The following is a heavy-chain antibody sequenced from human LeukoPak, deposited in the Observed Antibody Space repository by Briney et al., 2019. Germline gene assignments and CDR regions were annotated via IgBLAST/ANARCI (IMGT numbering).Heavy chain of an antibody. D-gene: IGHD5-12*01. Sequence: PGGSLRLSCAASGFTFSSYSMDWVRQAPGKGLECVSVVYSGGRIYYADSVKGRFTISRDNSKNTLYLQMNSLKTEDTAVYYCAREGPTTAFDIWGQGTMVTVSS. CDR1: GFTFSSYS. J-gene: IGHJ3*02. V-gene: IGHV3-66*01. CDR3: AREGPTTAFDI. CDR2: VYSGGRI.